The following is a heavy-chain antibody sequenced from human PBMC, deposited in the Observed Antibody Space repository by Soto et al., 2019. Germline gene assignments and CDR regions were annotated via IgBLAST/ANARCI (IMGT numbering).Heavy chain of an antibody. V-gene: IGHV4-34*01. J-gene: IGHJ4*02. D-gene: IGHD3-10*01. CDR3: ARGGVGGSGSYSL. CDR2: INHSGST. CDR1: GGSFSGYY. Sequence: SETLSLTCAVYGGSFSGYYWSWIRQPPGKGLEWIGEINHSGSTNYNPSLKSRVTISVDTSKNQFSLKLSSVTAADTAVYYCARGGVGGSGSYSLWGQGTLVTVSS.